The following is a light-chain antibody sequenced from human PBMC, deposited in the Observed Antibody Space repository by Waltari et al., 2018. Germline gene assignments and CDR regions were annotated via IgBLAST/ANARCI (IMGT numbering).Light chain of an antibody. CDR2: KVS. V-gene: IGKV2-30*02. Sequence: DVVMTQSPLSLPVTLGQPASISCTSSQSLVHSDGNTHLVWFHQRPGQSPRRLIYKVSIWDSEVPDRFSGGGSATDFTLKISRVEAEDVGVYYCMQGTHWPYTFGQGTKLDIK. J-gene: IGKJ2*01. CDR1: QSLVHSDGNTH. CDR3: MQGTHWPYT.